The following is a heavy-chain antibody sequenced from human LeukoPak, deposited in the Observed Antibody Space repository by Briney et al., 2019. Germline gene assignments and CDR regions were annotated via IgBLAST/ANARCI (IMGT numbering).Heavy chain of an antibody. D-gene: IGHD1-26*01. J-gene: IGHJ4*02. CDR3: GRVVGISWAKSYFDY. V-gene: IGHV3-72*01. Sequence: GGSLRLSCAASGFTFSDHYMDWVRQAPGKGLEWIGRIRNKANGYTTEYAASVKGRFTISRDDSKNSVYLQMNSLKTEDTAVYYCGRVVGISWAKSYFDYWGQGALVTVSS. CDR1: GFTFSDHY. CDR2: IRNKANGYTT.